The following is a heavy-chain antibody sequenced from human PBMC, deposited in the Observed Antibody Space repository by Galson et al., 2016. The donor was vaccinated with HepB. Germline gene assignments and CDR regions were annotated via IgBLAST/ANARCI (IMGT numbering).Heavy chain of an antibody. CDR3: AKDTIVVVITGGYAFDI. Sequence: KGLEWVSAITGSGAGTYYADSVNGRFTISRDKSKNTLYLQMNSLRAEDTAVYYCAKDTIVVVITGGYAFDIWGQGTMVTVSS. V-gene: IGHV3-23*01. CDR2: ITGSGAGT. J-gene: IGHJ3*02. D-gene: IGHD3-22*01.